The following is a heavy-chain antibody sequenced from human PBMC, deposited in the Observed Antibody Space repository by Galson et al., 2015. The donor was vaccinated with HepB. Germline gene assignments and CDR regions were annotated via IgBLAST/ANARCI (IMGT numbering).Heavy chain of an antibody. J-gene: IGHJ3*02. V-gene: IGHV1-2*06. CDR3: ARERTPFQSRVYCSGGSCYSIAFDI. CDR2: INPNSGGT. Sequence: SVKVSCKASGNTFTGYYMHWVRQAPGQGLEWMGRINPNSGGTKFAQRFQGRVTMTRDTSISTAYMELSRLRSDDTAVYYCARERTPFQSRVYCSGGSCYSIAFDIRGQGTMVTVSS. CDR1: GNTFTGYY. D-gene: IGHD2-15*01.